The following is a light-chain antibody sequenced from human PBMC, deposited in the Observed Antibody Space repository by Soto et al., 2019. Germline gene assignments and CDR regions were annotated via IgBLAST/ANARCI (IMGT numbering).Light chain of an antibody. CDR1: SSDVGAYNY. Sequence: QSVLTQPASVSGSPGQSITISCAGTSSDVGAYNYVSWYQHHPGKAPKLMIYDVNNRPSGDSNRFSGSKSGNTASLTISGLQAEDEADYYCSSWTSRATYVFGSGTKVTV. CDR2: DVN. V-gene: IGLV2-14*03. CDR3: SSWTSRATYV. J-gene: IGLJ1*01.